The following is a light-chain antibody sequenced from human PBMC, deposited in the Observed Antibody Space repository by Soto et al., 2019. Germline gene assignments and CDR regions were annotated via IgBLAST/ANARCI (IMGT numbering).Light chain of an antibody. CDR2: NSD. V-gene: IGLV1-44*01. CDR1: SSSIGSNT. J-gene: IGLJ2*01. CDR3: ATWDDSLNAVV. Sequence: QAVVTQPPSASGTPGQRVTISCSGSSSSIGSNTVNWYQQVPGTAPKFLIYNSDQRPSGVPDRFSGSKSGTSASLAIRGLQSEDEADYYCATWDDSLNAVVFGGGTKLTVL.